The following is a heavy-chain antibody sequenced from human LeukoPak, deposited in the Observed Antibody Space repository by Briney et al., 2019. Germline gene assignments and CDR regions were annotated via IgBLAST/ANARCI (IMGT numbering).Heavy chain of an antibody. J-gene: IGHJ4*02. D-gene: IGHD3-9*01. CDR2: INHSGST. CDR3: ARGAHYYDILTGYPRPQYYSDY. V-gene: IGHV4-34*01. Sequence: SETLSLTCAVYGGSFSGYYWSWIRQPPGKGLEWIGEINHSGSTNYNPSLKSRVTISVDTSKNQFSLKLSSVTAADTAVYYCARGAHYYDILTGYPRPQYYSDYWGQGTLVTVSS. CDR1: GGSFSGYY.